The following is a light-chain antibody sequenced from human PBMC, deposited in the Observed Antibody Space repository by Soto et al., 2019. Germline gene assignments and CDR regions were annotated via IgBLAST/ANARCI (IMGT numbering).Light chain of an antibody. J-gene: IGKJ3*01. CDR3: QQRSNWLFT. V-gene: IGKV3-11*01. Sequence: EIVLTQSPATLSLSPGERATLSGRASQSVSSYLAWYQRKPGQAPRLLIYDASNRATGIPARFSGSGSGTDFTLTIISLETEDFAVYYCQQRSNWLFTFGPGTKVDIK. CDR1: QSVSSY. CDR2: DAS.